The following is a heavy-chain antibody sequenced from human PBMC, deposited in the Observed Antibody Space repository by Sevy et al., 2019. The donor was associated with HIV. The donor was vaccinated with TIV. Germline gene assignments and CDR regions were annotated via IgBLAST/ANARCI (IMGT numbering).Heavy chain of an antibody. CDR1: GFTVSSNY. CDR3: ARGGDYYDYGMDV. V-gene: IGHV3-53*01. J-gene: IGHJ6*02. CDR2: IYSGGST. Sequence: GGSLRLSCAASGFTVSSNYMSWVRQAPGKGLEWVSVIYSGGSTYYADSVKGRFTISRDNSKNTLYLQMNSLRAEDTAVYYCARGGDYYDYGMDVWGQGTTVTVSS.